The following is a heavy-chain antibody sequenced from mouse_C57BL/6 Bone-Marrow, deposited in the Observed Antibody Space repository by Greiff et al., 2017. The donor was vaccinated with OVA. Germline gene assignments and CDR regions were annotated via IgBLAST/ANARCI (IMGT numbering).Heavy chain of an antibody. Sequence: EVKLVESGGGLVKPGGSLKLSCAASGFTFSDYGMHCVRQAPEKGLEWVAYISSGSSTIYYADTVKGRFTISRDNAKNTLFLQMTSLRSEDTAMYYCAKYGSSLTWFAYWGQGTLVTVSA. CDR1: GFTFSDYG. CDR2: ISSGSSTI. V-gene: IGHV5-17*01. D-gene: IGHD1-1*01. CDR3: AKYGSSLTWFAY. J-gene: IGHJ3*01.